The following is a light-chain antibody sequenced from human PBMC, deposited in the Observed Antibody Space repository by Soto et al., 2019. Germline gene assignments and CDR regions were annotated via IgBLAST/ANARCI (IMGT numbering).Light chain of an antibody. V-gene: IGKV1-9*01. CDR1: QGISTY. CDR3: QEHSTYPRT. J-gene: IGKJ1*01. CDR2: GAS. Sequence: DIQLTQSPSFLSSSVGDTVTITCRASQGISTYLAWYQQKPGKAPKNLIYGASTLQSGVPSRFSGSGSGTEFTLTISSLQPEDFATYYCQEHSTYPRTFGPGTKVEIK.